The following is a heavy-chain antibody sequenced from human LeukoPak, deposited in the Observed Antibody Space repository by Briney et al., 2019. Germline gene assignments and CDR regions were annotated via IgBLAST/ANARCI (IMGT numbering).Heavy chain of an antibody. D-gene: IGHD3-16*01. CDR2: IYSGGST. J-gene: IGHJ6*02. V-gene: IGHV3-23*03. CDR3: ARGGGLDV. CDR1: GFTFSNYA. Sequence: GGSLRLSCAASGFTFSNYAMSWVRQAPRKGLEWVSLIYSGGSTYYADSVEGRFTISRDNSKNTVYLQMNSLRAEDTAVYFCARGGGLDVWGQGATVTVSS.